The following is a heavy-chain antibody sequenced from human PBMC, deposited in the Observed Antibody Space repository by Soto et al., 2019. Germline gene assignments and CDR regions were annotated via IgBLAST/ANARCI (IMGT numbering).Heavy chain of an antibody. CDR3: AREGYYDILTGYSPSGGHYGMDV. CDR1: GYTFTSYG. CDR2: ISAYNGNT. V-gene: IGHV1-18*01. D-gene: IGHD3-9*01. Sequence: QVQLVQSGAEVKKPGASVKVSCKASGYTFTSYGISWVRQAPGQGLEWMGWISAYNGNTNYAQKLQGRVTMTTDTSTSTVYVELRSLRSDDTAVYYCAREGYYDILTGYSPSGGHYGMDVWGQGTTVTVSS. J-gene: IGHJ6*02.